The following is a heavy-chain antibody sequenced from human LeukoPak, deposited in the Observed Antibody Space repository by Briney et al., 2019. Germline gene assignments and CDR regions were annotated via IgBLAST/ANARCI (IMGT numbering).Heavy chain of an antibody. J-gene: IGHJ6*03. CDR3: AKEDYGGKWDYYYYMDV. D-gene: IGHD4-23*01. CDR1: GFTFSSYG. Sequence: PGGSLRLSCAASGFTFSSYGMHWVRQAPGKGLEWVAFIRYDGSNKYYADSVKGRFTISRDNSKNTLYLQMNSLRAEDTAVYYCAKEDYGGKWDYYYYMDVWGKGTTVTASS. V-gene: IGHV3-30*02. CDR2: IRYDGSNK.